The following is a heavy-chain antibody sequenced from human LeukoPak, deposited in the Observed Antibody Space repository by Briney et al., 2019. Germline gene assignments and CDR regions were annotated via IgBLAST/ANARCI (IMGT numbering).Heavy chain of an antibody. J-gene: IGHJ6*03. CDR3: ARVFSGWYGNYMDV. CDR2: INQGGSKK. D-gene: IGHD6-19*01. Sequence: PGGSLRLSCEASGFTFSTYWMIWVRQAPGKGLEWVANINQGGSKKYYVDSIKGRFTISRDNAKNSLYLQMISLRAEDTALYYCARVFSGWYGNYMDVWGKGTTVTVSS. V-gene: IGHV3-7*01. CDR1: GFTFSTYW.